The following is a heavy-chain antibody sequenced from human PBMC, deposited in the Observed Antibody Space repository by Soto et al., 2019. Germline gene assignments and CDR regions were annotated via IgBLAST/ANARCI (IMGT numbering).Heavy chain of an antibody. J-gene: IGHJ5*02. V-gene: IGHV1-69*06. CDR3: AGDVWGEIYSSGWGRFDP. Sequence: QVQLVQSGAEVKKPGSSVKVSCKASGGTFSSYAISWVRQAPGQGLEWMGGIIPIFGTANYAQKFQGRVTITADKSTSTAYMERSSLRSEDTAVYYCAGDVWGEIYSSGWGRFDPWGQGTLVTVSS. D-gene: IGHD6-19*01. CDR2: IIPIFGTA. CDR1: GGTFSSYA.